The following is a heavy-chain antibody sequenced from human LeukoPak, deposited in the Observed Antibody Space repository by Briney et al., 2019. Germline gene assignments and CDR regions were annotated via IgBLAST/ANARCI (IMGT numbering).Heavy chain of an antibody. CDR1: GFTFTNAW. J-gene: IGHJ3*02. V-gene: IGHV3-66*01. CDR3: ARDRGSGSGWYYDAFDI. CDR2: IYSGGST. D-gene: IGHD6-19*01. Sequence: GGSLRLSCAASGFTFTNAWMSWVRQAPGKGLEWVSVIYSGGSTYYADSVKGRSTVSRDNSKNTLYLQMNSLRADDTAVYYCARDRGSGSGWYYDAFDIWGQGTMVTVSS.